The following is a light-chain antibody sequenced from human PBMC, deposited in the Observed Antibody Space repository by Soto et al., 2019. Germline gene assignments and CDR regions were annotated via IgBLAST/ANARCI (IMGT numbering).Light chain of an antibody. CDR3: QQRSNWPPT. CDR2: DAS. Sequence: DIVLTQSPATLSLSPGERATLSCRSSQSVDSYLAWYQQKVGQAPRLLIYDASNRATGIPARFSGSGSGTDFTLTISRLEPEDFTVYYCQQRSNWPPTFGQGAKVDIK. CDR1: QSVDSY. V-gene: IGKV3-11*01. J-gene: IGKJ1*01.